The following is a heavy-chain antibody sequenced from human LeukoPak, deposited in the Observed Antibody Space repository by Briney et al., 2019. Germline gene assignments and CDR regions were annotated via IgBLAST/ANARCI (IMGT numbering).Heavy chain of an antibody. CDR3: AKKVGLVSAPLYYFDV. CDR1: GFTFSSYA. D-gene: IGHD5/OR15-5a*01. CDR2: ISGPAGSW. J-gene: IGHJ4*02. Sequence: GGSLRLSCAASGFTFSSYAMSWVRQAPGKGLEWVSAISGPAGSWDYADSVKGRFTISRDNSENTLFLQMNSLRADDTAIYYCAKKVGLVSAPLYYFDVWGQRTLVTVSS. V-gene: IGHV3-23*01.